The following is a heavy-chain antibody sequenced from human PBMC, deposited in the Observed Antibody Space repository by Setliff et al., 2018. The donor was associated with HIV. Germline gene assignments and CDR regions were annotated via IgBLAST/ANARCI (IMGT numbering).Heavy chain of an antibody. Sequence: GASVKVSCKASGYTFTSYGISWVRQAPGQGLEWMGWISAYNGNTNYAQKLQGRVTMTTDTSTSTAYMELRSLRSDDTAVYYCAREEDYNFWSGYDWFDPWGQGTLVTVSS. CDR3: AREEDYNFWSGYDWFDP. J-gene: IGHJ5*02. D-gene: IGHD3-3*01. CDR2: ISAYNGNT. CDR1: GYTFTSYG. V-gene: IGHV1-18*01.